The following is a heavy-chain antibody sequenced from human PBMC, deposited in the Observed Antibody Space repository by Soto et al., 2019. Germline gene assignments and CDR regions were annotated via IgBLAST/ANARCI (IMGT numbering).Heavy chain of an antibody. Sequence: PGGSLRLSCAASGFTVSSNYMSWVRQAPGKGLEWVSVIYSGGSTYYADSVKGRFTISRDNSKNTLYLQMNSPRAEDTAVYYCARDRGSYYMDVWGKGTTVTVSS. CDR1: GFTVSSNY. J-gene: IGHJ6*03. V-gene: IGHV3-66*01. CDR3: ARDRGSYYMDV. CDR2: IYSGGST. D-gene: IGHD3-10*01.